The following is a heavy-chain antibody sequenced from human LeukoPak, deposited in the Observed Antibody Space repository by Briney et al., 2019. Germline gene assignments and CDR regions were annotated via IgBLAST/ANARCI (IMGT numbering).Heavy chain of an antibody. V-gene: IGHV4-59*07. CDR3: ARAYYYDCSGYSYWYCDL. Sequence: SDTLSLTCTVSGGSISSYYWSWTRPPPGEGLEWGGYIYYSGRTKYNPSLNIRFTISVDTSKHQSSLKLSSVTAADTAVYYCARAYYYDCSGYSYWYCDLWGRGTLVTVSS. CDR2: IYYSGRT. J-gene: IGHJ2*01. CDR1: GGSISSYY. D-gene: IGHD3-22*01.